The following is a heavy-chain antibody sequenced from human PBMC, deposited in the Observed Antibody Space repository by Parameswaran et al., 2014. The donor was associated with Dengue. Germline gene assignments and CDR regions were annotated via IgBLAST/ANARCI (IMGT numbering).Heavy chain of an antibody. V-gene: IGHV3-11*01. Sequence: VRQAPGKGLEWVSYISSSGSTIYYADSVKGRFTISRDNAKNSLYLQMNSLRAEDTAVYYCARASYGDYNGAIYYFDYWGQGTLVTVSS. CDR3: ARASYGDYNGAIYYFDY. CDR2: ISSSGSTI. J-gene: IGHJ4*02. D-gene: IGHD4-17*01.